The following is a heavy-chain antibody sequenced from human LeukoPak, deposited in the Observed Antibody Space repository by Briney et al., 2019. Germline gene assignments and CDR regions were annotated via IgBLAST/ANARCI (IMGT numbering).Heavy chain of an antibody. V-gene: IGHV1-46*01. D-gene: IGHD3-3*01. J-gene: IGHJ5*02. CDR1: GYTFTTYY. CDR2: INPNGGST. Sequence: GASVKVSCKASGYTFTTYYIHWVRQAPGQGLEWMGKINPNGGSTSYAQKIQGRVTMTRNTSISTAYMELSSLRSEDTAVYYCARGPSRITIFGVVITGHWFDPWGQGTLVTVSS. CDR3: ARGPSRITIFGVVITGHWFDP.